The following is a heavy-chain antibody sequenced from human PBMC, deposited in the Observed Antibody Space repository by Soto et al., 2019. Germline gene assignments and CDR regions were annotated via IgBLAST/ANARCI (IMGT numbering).Heavy chain of an antibody. V-gene: IGHV3-66*01. CDR3: ARDSYYLDV. CDR1: GFTVSSNY. J-gene: IGHJ6*03. Sequence: VQLVESGGGLVHPGGSLRLSCAASGFTVSSNYMTWVRQAPGKGLEWVSVIYSGTSTYYADSVKGRFTVSRDNSKNTLYLQMNSLRVEDTAVYYCARDSYYLDVWGKGTTVTVSS. CDR2: IYSGTST.